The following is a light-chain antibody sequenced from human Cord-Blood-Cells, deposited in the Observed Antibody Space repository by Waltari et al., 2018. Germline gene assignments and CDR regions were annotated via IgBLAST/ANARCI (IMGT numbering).Light chain of an antibody. CDR2: DAS. J-gene: IGKJ1*01. Sequence: EIQMNQSPSTLPASVGHRVTSHCRASHSTSSWLAWYQQKPGKAPKLLIYDASSLESGVPSRFSGSGSGTEFTLTISRLQPDDFATYYCQQYNSYSWTFGQGTKVDIK. CDR1: HSTSSW. V-gene: IGKV1-5*01. CDR3: QQYNSYSWT.